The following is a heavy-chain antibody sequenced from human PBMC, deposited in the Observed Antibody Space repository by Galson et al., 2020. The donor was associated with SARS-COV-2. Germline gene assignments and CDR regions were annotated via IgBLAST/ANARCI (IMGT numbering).Heavy chain of an antibody. Sequence: LSLTCAASGSTFSSYWMSWVRQAPGKGLEWVANIKQDGSEKYYADSVKGRFTISRDNAKNSLYLRMNSLRAEDTSVYYCARDRGYQDAFDIWGQGTMVTVSS. V-gene: IGHV3-7*01. CDR2: IKQDGSEK. CDR1: GSTFSSYW. CDR3: ARDRGYQDAFDI. J-gene: IGHJ3*02. D-gene: IGHD2-2*01.